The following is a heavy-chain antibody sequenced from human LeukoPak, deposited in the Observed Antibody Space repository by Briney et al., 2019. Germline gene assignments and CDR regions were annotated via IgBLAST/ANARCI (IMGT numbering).Heavy chain of an antibody. J-gene: IGHJ4*02. CDR1: GFTVSSNY. CDR2: IYSGGST. D-gene: IGHD3-10*01. V-gene: IGHV3-66*01. CDR3: AREVRGGNSFNY. Sequence: GGSLRLSCAASGFTVSSNYMSWVRQAPGKGLEWVSLIYSGGSTYYADSVKGRFIISRDSSKNTLYLQMNSLRAEDTAVYYCAREVRGGNSFNYWGQGTLVTVSS.